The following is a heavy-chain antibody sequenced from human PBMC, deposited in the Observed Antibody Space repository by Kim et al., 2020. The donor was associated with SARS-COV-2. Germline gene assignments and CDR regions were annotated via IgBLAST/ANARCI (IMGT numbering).Heavy chain of an antibody. D-gene: IGHD3-10*01. J-gene: IGHJ6*02. CDR3: ASTGFGEQDV. Sequence: YTADSGKGRFTISRDNPKNSMYLQTSSLRAENTAVYYCASTGFGEQDVWGQGTTVTVSS. V-gene: IGHV3-23*01.